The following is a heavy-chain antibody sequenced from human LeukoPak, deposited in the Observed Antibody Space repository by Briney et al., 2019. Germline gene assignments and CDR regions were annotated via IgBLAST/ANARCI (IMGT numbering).Heavy chain of an antibody. CDR1: GGSFSGYY. J-gene: IGHJ4*02. V-gene: IGHV4-34*01. CDR2: INHSGST. CDR3: AKVGVQIAAADY. D-gene: IGHD6-13*01. Sequence: SETLSLTCAVYGGSFSGYYWSWIRQPPGKGLEWIGEINHSGSTNYNPSLKSRVTISVDTSKNQFSLKLSSVTAADTAVYYCAKVGVQIAAADYWGQGTLVTVSS.